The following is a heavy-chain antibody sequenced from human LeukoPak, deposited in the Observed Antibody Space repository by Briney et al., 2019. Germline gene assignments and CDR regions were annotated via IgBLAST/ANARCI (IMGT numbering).Heavy chain of an antibody. CDR2: IQYDGSKQ. Sequence: GRSLRLSCAASGFTFSNYGMHWVRQAPGKGLEWVAAIQYDGSKQYYADSAKGRFTISRDNSKNTVYLQVNSLRAEDTAVYYCARDDCSSPSCYACWGQGTLVTVSS. V-gene: IGHV3-33*05. CDR3: ARDDCSSPSCYAC. D-gene: IGHD2-2*01. J-gene: IGHJ4*02. CDR1: GFTFSNYG.